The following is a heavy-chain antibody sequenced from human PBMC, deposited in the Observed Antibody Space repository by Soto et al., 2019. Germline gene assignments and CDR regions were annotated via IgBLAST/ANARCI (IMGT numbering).Heavy chain of an antibody. CDR3: ARGVAGSGFDL. J-gene: IGHJ4*02. CDR2: TYYRSNWRH. D-gene: IGHD6-19*01. CDR1: GDSVSSNTAA. Sequence: PSQTLSLTCAISGDSVSSNTAAWNWIRSSPSRGLEWLGRTYYRSNWRHDYAVSVKSRITGNPDTSKNHFSLQLNSVTPDDTAVYYCARGVAGSGFDLWGQGTLVTVS. V-gene: IGHV6-1*01.